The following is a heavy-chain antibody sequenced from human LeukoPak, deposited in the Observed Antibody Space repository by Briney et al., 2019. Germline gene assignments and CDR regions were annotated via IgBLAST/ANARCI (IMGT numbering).Heavy chain of an antibody. D-gene: IGHD2-2*01. CDR3: ARDLGYCSSTSCYALDY. V-gene: IGHV3-11*01. CDR1: GFTFSDYY. Sequence: GGSLRLSCAASGFTFSDYYMSWIRQAPGKGLEWVSYISSSGSTIYYADSVKGRFTISRDNAKNSLYLQMNSLGAEDTAVYYCARDLGYCSSTSCYALDYWGQGTLVTVSS. J-gene: IGHJ4*02. CDR2: ISSSGSTI.